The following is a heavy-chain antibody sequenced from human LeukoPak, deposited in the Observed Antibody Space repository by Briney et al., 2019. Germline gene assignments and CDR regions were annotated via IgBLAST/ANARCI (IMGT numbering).Heavy chain of an antibody. Sequence: GGSLRLSCAASGFTFSSYGMHWVRQAPGKGLEWVAFIRYDGSNKYYADSVKGRFTISRDNSKNTLYLQMNSLRAEDTAVYYCAKVRYSGYDHFDYWGQGTLVTVSS. D-gene: IGHD5-12*01. CDR3: AKVRYSGYDHFDY. CDR1: GFTFSSYG. V-gene: IGHV3-30*02. CDR2: IRYDGSNK. J-gene: IGHJ4*02.